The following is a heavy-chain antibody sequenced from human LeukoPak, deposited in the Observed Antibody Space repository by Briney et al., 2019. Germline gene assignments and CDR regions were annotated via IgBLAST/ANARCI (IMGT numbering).Heavy chain of an antibody. D-gene: IGHD3-22*01. CDR2: IYYSGST. CDR3: ASKSYYYDSSGYRK. J-gene: IGHJ4*02. CDR1: GGSVSSGSCY. Sequence: SETLSLTCTVSGGSVSSGSCYWSWIRQPPGKGLEWIGYIYYSGSTNYNPSLKSRVTISVDTSKNQFSLKLSSVTAADTAVYYCASKSYYYDSSGYRKWGQGTLVTVSS. V-gene: IGHV4-61*01.